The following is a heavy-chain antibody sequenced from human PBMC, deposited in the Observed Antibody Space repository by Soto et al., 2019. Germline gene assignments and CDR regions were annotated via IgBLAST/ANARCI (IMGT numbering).Heavy chain of an antibody. V-gene: IGHV4-31*03. D-gene: IGHD3-3*01. CDR2: IYYTGST. J-gene: IGHJ4*02. CDR3: ARVDDFWSGYGPFDY. CDR1: GGSIASVGYY. Sequence: SETLSLTCTVSGGSIASVGYYWGWIRQPPGKGLEWIGNIYYTGSTNYSPPHQSRVTISFDTSKNQLFLKLSSVTAADTAVYYCARVDDFWSGYGPFDYWGQGSLVTVSS.